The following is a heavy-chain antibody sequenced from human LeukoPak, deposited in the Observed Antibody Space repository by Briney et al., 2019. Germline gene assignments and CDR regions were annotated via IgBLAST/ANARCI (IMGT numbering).Heavy chain of an antibody. J-gene: IGHJ6*02. CDR3: ARDRAYYDSSGYYYSPDYYGMDV. D-gene: IGHD3-22*01. CDR2: IYYSGST. CDR1: GGSISSGGYY. Sequence: SETLSLTCTVSGGSISSGGYYWSWIRQHPGKGLEWIGYIYYSGSTYYNPSLKSRVTISVDTSKNQFSLKLCSVTAADTAVYYCARDRAYYDSSGYYYSPDYYGMDVWGQGTTVTVSS. V-gene: IGHV4-31*03.